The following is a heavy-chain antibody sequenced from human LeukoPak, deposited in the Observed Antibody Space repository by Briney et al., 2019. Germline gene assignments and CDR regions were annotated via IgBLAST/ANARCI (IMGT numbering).Heavy chain of an antibody. V-gene: IGHV4-34*01. CDR1: GGSFSGYY. Sequence: SETLSLTCAVYGGSFSGYYWCWIRQPPGKGLEWIGEINHSGSTNYNPSLKSRVTISVDTSKNQFSLKLSSVTAADTAVYYCARGKYYGSGSYLIGVRNSLFFDYWGQGTLVTVSS. CDR2: INHSGST. D-gene: IGHD3-10*01. J-gene: IGHJ4*02. CDR3: ARGKYYGSGSYLIGVRNSLFFDY.